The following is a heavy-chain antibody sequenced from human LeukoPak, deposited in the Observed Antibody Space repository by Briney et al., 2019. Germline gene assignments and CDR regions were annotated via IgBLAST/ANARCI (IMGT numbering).Heavy chain of an antibody. Sequence: GGSLRLSCAASGFTFSSYAMSWVRQAPGKGLEWVSAISGSGGSTYYADSVKGRFTISRDNSKNTLYLQMNSLRAEDTAVYYCAKDPNVLRFLEWPGDAFDIWGQGTMVTVSS. CDR2: ISGSGGST. V-gene: IGHV3-23*01. CDR1: GFTFSSYA. CDR3: AKDPNVLRFLEWPGDAFDI. J-gene: IGHJ3*02. D-gene: IGHD3-3*01.